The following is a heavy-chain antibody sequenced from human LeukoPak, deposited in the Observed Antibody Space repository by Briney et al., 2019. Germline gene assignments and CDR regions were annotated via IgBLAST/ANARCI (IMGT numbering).Heavy chain of an antibody. CDR3: ARVGGDYGFETD. Sequence: PSQTLSLTCTVSGGSISSGGYYWSWIRQHPGKGLEWIGYIYYSGSTYYNPSLKSRVTMSVDTSKNQFSLKLSSVTAADTAVYYCARVGGDYGFETDWGQGTLVTVSS. V-gene: IGHV4-31*03. J-gene: IGHJ4*02. CDR1: GGSISSGGYY. CDR2: IYYSGST. D-gene: IGHD4-17*01.